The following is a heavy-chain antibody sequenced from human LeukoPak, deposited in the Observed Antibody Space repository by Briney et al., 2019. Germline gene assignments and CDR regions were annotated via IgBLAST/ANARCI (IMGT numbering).Heavy chain of an antibody. V-gene: IGHV3-23*01. D-gene: IGHD3-10*01. CDR2: ISGSGGST. J-gene: IGHJ4*02. CDR3: AKVRWDGSGSYDY. Sequence: GSLRLSCAASGFTFSSYAMSWVRQAPGKGLEWVSAISGSGGSTYYADSVKGRFTISRDNSKNTLYLQMNSLGAEDTAVYYCAKVRWDGSGSYDYWGQGTLVTVSS. CDR1: GFTFSSYA.